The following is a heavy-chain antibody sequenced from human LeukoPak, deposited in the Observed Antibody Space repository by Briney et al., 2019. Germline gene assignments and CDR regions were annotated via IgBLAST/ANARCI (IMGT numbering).Heavy chain of an antibody. D-gene: IGHD2-21*02. CDR1: GYTFTSYY. CDR2: INPSGGST. CDR3: ARALAYCGGDCRYTNNWFDP. Sequence: ASVKVSCKASGYTFTSYYMHWVRQAPGQGLEWMGIINPSGGSTSYAQKFQGRVTMTRDTSTSTVYMELSSLRSEDTAVYYCARALAYCGGDCRYTNNWFDPWGQGTLVAVSS. V-gene: IGHV1-46*01. J-gene: IGHJ5*02.